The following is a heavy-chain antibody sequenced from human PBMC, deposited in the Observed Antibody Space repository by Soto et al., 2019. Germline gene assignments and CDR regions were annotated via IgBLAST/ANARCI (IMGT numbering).Heavy chain of an antibody. CDR3: ASWADSSGYYYENFDY. Sequence: PGGSLRLSCAASGFTFSSYAMHWVRQAPGKGLEWVAVISYDGSNKYYADSVKGRFTISRDNSKNTPYLQMNSLRAEDTAVYYCASWADSSGYYYENFDYWGQGTLVTVSS. J-gene: IGHJ4*02. CDR1: GFTFSSYA. CDR2: ISYDGSNK. V-gene: IGHV3-30-3*01. D-gene: IGHD3-22*01.